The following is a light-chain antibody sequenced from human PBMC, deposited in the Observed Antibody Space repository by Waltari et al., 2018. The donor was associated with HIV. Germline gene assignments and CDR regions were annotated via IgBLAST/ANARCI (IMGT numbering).Light chain of an antibody. Sequence: QSALTQTPSASESLGQSVTIPCSGTSYDICGYNYLFWYQQYPAKAPKLLIYEFNKRPSGVPDRFSGSKSLNTASLTVSGLQAEDEAHYFCSSFAGSNTVVFGGGTKLTVL. CDR3: SSFAGSNTVV. CDR2: EFN. V-gene: IGLV2-8*01. CDR1: SYDICGYNY. J-gene: IGLJ2*01.